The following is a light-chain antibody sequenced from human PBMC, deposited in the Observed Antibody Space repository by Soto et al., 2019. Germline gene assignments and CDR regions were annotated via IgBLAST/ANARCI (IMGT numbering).Light chain of an antibody. CDR2: DVS. V-gene: IGLV2-14*03. J-gene: IGLJ1*01. CDR1: SSDVGGYKY. Sequence: SVLTQPSSVSGSPRHSLAISCTGSSSDVGGYKYVSWYQQHPGKAPKLMIYDVSNRPSGVSDRFSGSKSGNTASLTIFGFQSEDEDDYYFRYYSSNNSCVFGTG. CDR3: RYYSSNNSCV.